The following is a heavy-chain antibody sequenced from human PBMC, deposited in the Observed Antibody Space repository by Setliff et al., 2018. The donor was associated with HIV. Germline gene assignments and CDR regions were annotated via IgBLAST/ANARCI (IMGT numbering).Heavy chain of an antibody. CDR3: ARDLTHRTNLYSGYFDY. CDR1: GDTLSIHP. Sequence: ASVKVSCKASGDTLSIHPISWVRQAPGRGLEWLGWISPHNGHTNFAQKFQGRATMTRDTSTSTVYMELSSLRSEDTAVYYCARDLTHRTNLYSGYFDYWGQGTLVTVSS. V-gene: IGHV1-18*01. D-gene: IGHD2-8*01. J-gene: IGHJ4*02. CDR2: ISPHNGHT.